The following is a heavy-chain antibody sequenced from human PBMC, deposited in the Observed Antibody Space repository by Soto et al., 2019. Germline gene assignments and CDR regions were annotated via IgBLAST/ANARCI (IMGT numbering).Heavy chain of an antibody. CDR3: ARLSGSWTPDY. CDR2: IYPGDSDT. D-gene: IGHD6-13*01. V-gene: IGHV5-51*01. J-gene: IGHJ4*02. CDR1: GYSFTNYW. Sequence: GESLKISCTGSGYSFTNYWIGWVRQMPGKGLEWMGIIYPGDSDTRYSPSFQGQVTISADKSINTAYLQWNSLKASDIAMYYCARLSGSWTPDYWGQGTLVTVSS.